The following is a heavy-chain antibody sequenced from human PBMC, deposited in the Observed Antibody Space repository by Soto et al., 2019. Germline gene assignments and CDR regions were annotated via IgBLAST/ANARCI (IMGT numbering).Heavy chain of an antibody. D-gene: IGHD2-2*02. Sequence: PGGSLRLSCAASGFTFSSYSMNWVRQAPGKGLEWVSYISSSSSTIYYADSVKGRFTISRDNAKNSLYLQMNSLRDEDTAVYYCARDYHYCSSTSCYSFDYYYGMDVWVQGTTVTVSS. CDR2: ISSSSSTI. V-gene: IGHV3-48*02. J-gene: IGHJ6*02. CDR1: GFTFSSYS. CDR3: ARDYHYCSSTSCYSFDYYYGMDV.